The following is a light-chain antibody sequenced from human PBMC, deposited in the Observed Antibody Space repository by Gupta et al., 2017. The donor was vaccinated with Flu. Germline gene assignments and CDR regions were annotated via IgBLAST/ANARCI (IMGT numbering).Light chain of an antibody. CDR1: SGSVSSSKY. CDR2: RTN. CDR3: VLYMGSGIWV. J-gene: IGLJ3*02. V-gene: IGLV8-61*01. Sequence: QTVVTQEPSFSVSPRGTVTRTCGLSSGSVSSSKYPSWYQQTPGQAPRTLIYRTNTRSSGVPDRFSGSILGNKAALTITGAQADDESDYYCVLYMGSGIWVFGGGTKLTVL.